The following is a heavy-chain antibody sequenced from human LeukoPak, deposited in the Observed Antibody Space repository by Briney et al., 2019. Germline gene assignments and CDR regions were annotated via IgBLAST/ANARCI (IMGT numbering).Heavy chain of an antibody. V-gene: IGHV2-70*11. CDR2: IDWDDDK. J-gene: IGHJ4*02. D-gene: IGHD6-19*01. Sequence: SGPALVKATQTLTLTSTFSGFSLSTSGMCVSWIRQTPGKALEWLARIDWDDDKYYSASLRTRLTISKDTSKNQVVLKMTNMDPVDTATYYCARIISGWEAIDYWGQGTLVTVSS. CDR1: GFSLSTSGMC. CDR3: ARIISGWEAIDY.